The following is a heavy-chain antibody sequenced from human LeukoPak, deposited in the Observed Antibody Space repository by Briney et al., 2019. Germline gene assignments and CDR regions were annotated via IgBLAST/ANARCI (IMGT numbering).Heavy chain of an antibody. CDR3: ARVNYYDSSGYYYESSFDY. CDR1: GYTFTSYA. Sequence: ASVKVSCKASGYTFTSYAMHWVRQAPGQRLEWMGWINAGNGNTKYSQKLQGRVTITRDTSASTAYMELSSLRSEDTAVYYCARVNYYDSSGYYYESSFDYWGQGTLVTVSS. D-gene: IGHD3-22*01. V-gene: IGHV1-3*01. CDR2: INAGNGNT. J-gene: IGHJ4*02.